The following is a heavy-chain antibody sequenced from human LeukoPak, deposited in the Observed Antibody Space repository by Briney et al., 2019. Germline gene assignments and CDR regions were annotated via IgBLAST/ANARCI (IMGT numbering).Heavy chain of an antibody. V-gene: IGHV4-38-2*01. D-gene: IGHD2-15*01. CDR2: IFHSGSP. CDR3: ARPRGSCSGGSCYYYYFDY. CDR1: GYSISSGYY. J-gene: IGHJ4*02. Sequence: PSETLSLTCAVSGYSISSGYYWAWIRHPPGKGLGGIGGIFHSGSPYYNPSLKSRVTISVDTSKNQFSLKLSSVTAADTAVYYCARPRGSCSGGSCYYYYFDYWGQGTLVTVSS.